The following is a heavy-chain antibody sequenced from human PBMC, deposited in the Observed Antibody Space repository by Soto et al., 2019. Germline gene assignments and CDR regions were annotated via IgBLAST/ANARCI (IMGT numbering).Heavy chain of an antibody. CDR2: LVPIFGTP. Sequence: QVQLVQSEAEVRKPGSSVKVSCKASGGTFNYNTVNWVRQAPGQGLEWMGGLVPIFGTPNYAQKFQGRVTIIADDSTSTAYMELNSLTFEDTAVYYCASGSGLNWFDPWGQGTLVTVSS. J-gene: IGHJ5*02. D-gene: IGHD6-19*01. CDR3: ASGSGLNWFDP. V-gene: IGHV1-69*12. CDR1: GGTFNYNT.